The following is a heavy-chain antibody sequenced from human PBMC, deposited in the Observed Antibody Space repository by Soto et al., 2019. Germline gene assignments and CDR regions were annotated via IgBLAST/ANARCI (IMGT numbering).Heavy chain of an antibody. CDR2: INQDGSER. V-gene: IGHV3-7*03. J-gene: IGHJ4*02. CDR3: AVYGYGVSAAAY. D-gene: IGHD4-17*01. CDR1: GFTFIDSW. Sequence: RGSQSHSCTASGFTFIDSWVAGVRQAPGKGLELLANINQDGSERYYVDSVRGRFTISRDNVENSLYLQLNSLRPEDTAVYYCAVYGYGVSAAAYWGQGTLVTVSS.